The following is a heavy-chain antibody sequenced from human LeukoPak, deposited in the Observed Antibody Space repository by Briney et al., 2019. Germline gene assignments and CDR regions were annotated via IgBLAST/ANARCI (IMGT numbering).Heavy chain of an antibody. CDR1: GFSVSNSH. J-gene: IGHJ6*03. CDR2: IYNSDNT. V-gene: IGHV3-66*02. CDR3: AKGPYSSSWYYYYYYMDV. D-gene: IGHD6-13*01. Sequence: PGGSLRLSCVVSGFSVSNSHMNWVRQAPGKGPEWVSVIYNSDNTNYADSVKGRFTISRDNSKNTLYLQMNSLRAEDTAVYYCAKGPYSSSWYYYYYYMDVWGKGTTVTISS.